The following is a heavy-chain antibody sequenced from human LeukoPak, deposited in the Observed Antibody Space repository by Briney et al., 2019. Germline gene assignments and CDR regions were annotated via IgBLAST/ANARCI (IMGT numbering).Heavy chain of an antibody. CDR3: AKDGRYYDSSGYLDY. J-gene: IGHJ4*02. CDR2: ISGSGGST. D-gene: IGHD3-22*01. V-gene: IGHV3-23*01. Sequence: GGSLRLSCAASGFTFSSYAMSWVRQAPGKGLEWVSAISGSGGSTYYADSVKGRFTISRDNSKNTLYLQMNSLRAEDTAVYCCAKDGRYYDSSGYLDYWGQGTLVTVSS. CDR1: GFTFSSYA.